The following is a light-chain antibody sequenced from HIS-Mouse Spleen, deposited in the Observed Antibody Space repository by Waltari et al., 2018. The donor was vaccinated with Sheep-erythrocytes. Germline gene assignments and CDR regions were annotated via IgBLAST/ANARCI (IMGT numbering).Light chain of an antibody. J-gene: IGKJ3*01. CDR1: QSISSG. V-gene: IGKV1-5*03. CDR3: QQYNSSLT. CDR2: KAS. Sequence: DIQMTQSPSTLSAPVGDRVTITCRASQSISSGLAWYQQKPGKAPKLLIYKASSLESGVPSRFSGSGSGTEFTLTISSLQPDDFATYYCQQYNSSLTFGPGTKVDIK.